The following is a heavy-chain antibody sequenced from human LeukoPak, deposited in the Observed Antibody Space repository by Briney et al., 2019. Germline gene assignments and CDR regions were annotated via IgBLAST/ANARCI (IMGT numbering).Heavy chain of an antibody. J-gene: IGHJ3*02. Sequence: PGGSLRLSCAGSGFTATTNYMSWVRQAPGKGLEWVSVIYSSGSTSYADSVKGRFTIFRDSFKNTVYLQMNSLRAEDTAVYYCARDHINVNAFDIWGQGTMVTVSS. D-gene: IGHD3-16*02. CDR1: GFTATTNY. CDR3: ARDHINVNAFDI. CDR2: IYSSGST. V-gene: IGHV3-53*01.